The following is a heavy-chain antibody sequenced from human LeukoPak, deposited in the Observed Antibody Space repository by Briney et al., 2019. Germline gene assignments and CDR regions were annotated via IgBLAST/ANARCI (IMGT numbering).Heavy chain of an antibody. CDR2: IGTSGDT. Sequence: GGSLRLSCSASVFIFNYYSLHWVRQAPGKGLEYVSVIGTSGDTFYTDSVKGRFVISRDNSKNMVYLQMSSLRPEDTGVYYCGKDYLGAYSCLESWGQGTLVVVSS. J-gene: IGHJ4*02. CDR3: GKDYLGAYSCLES. V-gene: IGHV3-64D*06. D-gene: IGHD4-17*01. CDR1: VFIFNYYS.